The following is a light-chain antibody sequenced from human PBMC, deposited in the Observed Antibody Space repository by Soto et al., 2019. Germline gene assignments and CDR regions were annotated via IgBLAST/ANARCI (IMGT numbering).Light chain of an antibody. Sequence: DLQMTQSPSSLSASVGDRVTITCRASQSIGTYLNWYQQKPGKAPKLLIFVASSLQIGVPSRFRGSGSGTDFTLTISGLQPEDFATSYCQQSYSALPLTFGGGTKLEMK. CDR2: VAS. J-gene: IGKJ4*01. CDR3: QQSYSALPLT. CDR1: QSIGTY. V-gene: IGKV1-39*01.